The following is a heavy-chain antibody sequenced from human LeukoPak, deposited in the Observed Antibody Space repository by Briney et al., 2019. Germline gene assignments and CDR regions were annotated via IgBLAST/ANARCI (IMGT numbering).Heavy chain of an antibody. D-gene: IGHD1-1*01. CDR2: IYYSGST. CDR3: ARELEPPYFDY. CDR1: GFPLSSNY. Sequence: LRLSCAASGFPLSSNYMSWVRQPPGKGLEWIGYIYYSGSTYYNPSLKSRVTISVDTSKNQFSLKLSSVTAADTAVYYCARELEPPYFDYWGQGTLVTVSS. J-gene: IGHJ4*02. V-gene: IGHV4-30-4*08.